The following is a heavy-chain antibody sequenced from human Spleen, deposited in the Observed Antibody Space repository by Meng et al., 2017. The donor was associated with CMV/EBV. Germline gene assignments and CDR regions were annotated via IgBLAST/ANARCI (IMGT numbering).Heavy chain of an antibody. CDR1: SLSVSY. V-gene: IGHV4-34*01. CDR3: ARGLEGYWSGYYSKVLHF. Sequence: SLSVSYWTWILQPPGKGLEWIGEINHSGSANYNPSLNSRVTISVGTSKNHFSLSLSSVTAADTAVYYCARGLEGYWSGYYSKVLHFWGRGTLVTVSS. J-gene: IGHJ4*02. D-gene: IGHD3-3*01. CDR2: INHSGSA.